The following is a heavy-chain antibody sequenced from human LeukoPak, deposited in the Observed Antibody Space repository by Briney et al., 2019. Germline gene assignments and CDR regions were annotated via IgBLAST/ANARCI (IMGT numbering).Heavy chain of an antibody. Sequence: PSETLSLTCTVSGGSISSYYWSWIRQPPGKGLEWIGYIYYSGSTNYNPSLKSRVTISVDTSKNQFSLKLSSVTAADTAVYYCARDADDAFDIWGQGTMVTVSS. CDR2: IYYSGST. CDR3: ARDADDAFDI. J-gene: IGHJ3*02. V-gene: IGHV4-59*01. CDR1: GGSISSYY.